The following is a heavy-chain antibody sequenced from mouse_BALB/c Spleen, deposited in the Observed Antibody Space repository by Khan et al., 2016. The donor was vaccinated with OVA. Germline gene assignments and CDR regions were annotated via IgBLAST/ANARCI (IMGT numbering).Heavy chain of an antibody. J-gene: IGHJ1*01. CDR2: IYPGGDYT. V-gene: IGHV1-63*02. D-gene: IGHD3-1*01. CDR3: ARWATWDFDV. Sequence: VQLQQSGGEVVRPGTSVKISCKASGYTFTNYWLGWVKQRPGHGLEGIGDIYPGGDYTNYNEKFKGKTTLTVDTSSSTANMQLRGLTSEDSAVYFGARWATWDFDVWGAGTTATVSS. CDR1: GYTFTNYW.